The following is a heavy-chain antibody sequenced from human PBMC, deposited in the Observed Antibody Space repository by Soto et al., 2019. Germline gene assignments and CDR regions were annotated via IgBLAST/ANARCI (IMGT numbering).Heavy chain of an antibody. D-gene: IGHD1-1*01. CDR3: TKDRDYHATTIGY. CDR1: GVTFSSYA. V-gene: IGHV3-30*18. Sequence: LRLSCSASGVTFSSYAMHWVRRAPGKGLQWLAMTSYDGINTYYADSVKGRFTISRDNSKNMLYLQMNSLRAEDTAVYFCTKDRDYHATTIGYWGQGTLVTVSS. CDR2: TSYDGINT. J-gene: IGHJ4*02.